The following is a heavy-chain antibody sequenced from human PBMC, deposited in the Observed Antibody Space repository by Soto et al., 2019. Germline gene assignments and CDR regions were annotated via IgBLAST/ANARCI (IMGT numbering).Heavy chain of an antibody. V-gene: IGHV3-23*01. Sequence: GGSLRLSCAASGFTFSNYAMGWVRQAPGKGLEWVSAISGSGINTFYADSVKGRSSISRDNSKNTLSLQMNSLRAEDTAVYYCAKGVRGSYNLFDSWGQGILVTVSS. J-gene: IGHJ4*02. CDR2: ISGSGINT. CDR3: AKGVRGSYNLFDS. D-gene: IGHD1-26*01. CDR1: GFTFSNYA.